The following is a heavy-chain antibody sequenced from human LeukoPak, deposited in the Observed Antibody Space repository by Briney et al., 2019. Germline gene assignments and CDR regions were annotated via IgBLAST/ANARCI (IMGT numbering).Heavy chain of an antibody. Sequence: PSETLSLTCTGSGGSISSSSYYWGWIRQPPGKGLEWIGSIYYSGSTYYNPSLKSRVTISVDTSKNQFSLKLSSVTAADTAVYYCARGGFSYYYYYMDVWGKGTTVTVSS. CDR1: GGSISSSSYY. CDR2: IYYSGST. CDR3: ARGGFSYYYYYMDV. J-gene: IGHJ6*03. V-gene: IGHV4-39*07.